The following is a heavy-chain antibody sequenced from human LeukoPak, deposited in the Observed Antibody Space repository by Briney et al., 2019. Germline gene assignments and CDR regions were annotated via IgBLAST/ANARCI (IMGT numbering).Heavy chain of an antibody. CDR1: GFTFSSYW. J-gene: IGHJ5*02. Sequence: AGGSLRLSCAASGFTFSSYWMSWVRQAPGRGLEWVANIKQDGSEKYYVDSVKGRFTISRDNAKNSLYLQMNSLRAEDTAVYYCARVLIETRFIWFDPWGQGTLVTVSS. D-gene: IGHD2-8*01. CDR3: ARVLIETRFIWFDP. V-gene: IGHV3-7*01. CDR2: IKQDGSEK.